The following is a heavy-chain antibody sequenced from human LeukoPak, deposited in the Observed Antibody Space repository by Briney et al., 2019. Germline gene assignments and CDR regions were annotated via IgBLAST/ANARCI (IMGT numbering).Heavy chain of an antibody. Sequence: SQTLSLTCAISGDSVSSNSAAWNWIRQSPSRGLEWLGRTYYRSKWYNDYAVSVKSRITINPDTSKNQFSLQLSSVTAADTAVYYCARGPRGGDYVMVWFDPWGQGTLVTVSS. CDR2: TYYRSKWYN. D-gene: IGHD4-17*01. CDR1: GDSVSSNSAA. J-gene: IGHJ5*02. CDR3: ARGPRGGDYVMVWFDP. V-gene: IGHV6-1*01.